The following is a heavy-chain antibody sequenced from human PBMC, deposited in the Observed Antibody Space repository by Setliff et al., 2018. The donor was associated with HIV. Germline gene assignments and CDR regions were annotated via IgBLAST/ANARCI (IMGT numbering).Heavy chain of an antibody. Sequence: SVKVSCKSSAGSYSIFAINWVRQAPGQGLEWMGGMMTIFSTTNYARKFQGRVTITTDESTGTAYMELSNLRSEDTAVYYCATEGSGGSYQRASALDLWGQGTMVTVS. D-gene: IGHD1-26*01. J-gene: IGHJ3*01. CDR2: MMTIFSTT. V-gene: IGHV1-69*05. CDR3: ATEGSGGSYQRASALDL. CDR1: AGSYSIFA.